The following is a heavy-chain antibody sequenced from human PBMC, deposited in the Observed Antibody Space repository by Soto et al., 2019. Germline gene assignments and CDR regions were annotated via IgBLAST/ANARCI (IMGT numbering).Heavy chain of an antibody. V-gene: IGHV3-23*01. CDR1: GFTFSSYA. CDR3: ANGITMLVVVIKT. D-gene: IGHD3-22*01. Sequence: EVRLLESGGGLVQPGGSLRLSCAASGFTFSSYAMTWVRQAPGKGLEWVSVISGSGGSTYYADSVKGRFTISRDNSKNMFYLEMNSLRAEDTAAYYCANGITMLVVVIKTWGQGTLVSVSS. J-gene: IGHJ5*02. CDR2: ISGSGGST.